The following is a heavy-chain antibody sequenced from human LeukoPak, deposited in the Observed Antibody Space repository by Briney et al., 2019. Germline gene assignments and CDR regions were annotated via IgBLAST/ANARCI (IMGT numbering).Heavy chain of an antibody. CDR3: AKDLQQWLVRSAFDI. CDR2: ISWNSGSI. J-gene: IGHJ3*02. V-gene: IGHV3-9*01. CDR1: GFTFDDYA. Sequence: PGGSLRLSCAASGFTFDDYAMHWVRQAPGKGLELVSGISWNSGSIGYADSVKGRFTISRDNAKNSLYLQMNSLRAEDTALYYCAKDLQQWLVRSAFDIWGQGTMVTASS. D-gene: IGHD6-19*01.